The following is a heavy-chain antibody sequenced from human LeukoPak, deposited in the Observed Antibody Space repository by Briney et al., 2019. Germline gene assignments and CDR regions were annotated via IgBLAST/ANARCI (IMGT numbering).Heavy chain of an antibody. J-gene: IGHJ4*02. V-gene: IGHV3-48*02. Sequence: PGGSLRLSCVGSGFTFSSYSMNWVRQAPGKGLEWVSYISGSSNTIYHAASVKGRFTISRDNAKNSLYLQMNSLRDEDTAVYYCAPNFWSGYLTDYWGQGTLVTVSS. CDR3: APNFWSGYLTDY. CDR1: GFTFSSYS. CDR2: ISGSSNTI. D-gene: IGHD3-3*01.